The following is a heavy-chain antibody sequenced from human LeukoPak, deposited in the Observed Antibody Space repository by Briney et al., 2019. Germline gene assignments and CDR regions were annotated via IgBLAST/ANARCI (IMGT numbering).Heavy chain of an antibody. D-gene: IGHD2-15*01. J-gene: IGHJ4*02. CDR2: IYYSGST. CDR3: AREVVVVASTYFDH. V-gene: IGHV4-59*01. CDR1: GGSISSYY. Sequence: SETLSLTCTVSGGSISSYYWSWIRQPPGKGLEWVGYIYYSGSTNYNPSLKRRVTISVEEYKKKCSQKLSSVTAADTAVYYCAREVVVVASTYFDHWGQGTLVTVSS.